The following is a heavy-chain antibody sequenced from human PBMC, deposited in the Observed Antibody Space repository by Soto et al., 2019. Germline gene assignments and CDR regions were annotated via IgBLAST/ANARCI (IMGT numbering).Heavy chain of an antibody. CDR3: ASSLTLRFLEWLYPPITPGMDV. D-gene: IGHD3-3*01. V-gene: IGHV3-30-3*01. Sequence: GGSLRLSCAASGFTFSSYAMHWVRQAPGKGLEWVAVISYDGSNKYYADSVKGRFTISRDNSKNTLYLQMNSLRAEDTAVYYCASSLTLRFLEWLYPPITPGMDVWGQGTTVTLSS. CDR1: GFTFSSYA. CDR2: ISYDGSNK. J-gene: IGHJ6*02.